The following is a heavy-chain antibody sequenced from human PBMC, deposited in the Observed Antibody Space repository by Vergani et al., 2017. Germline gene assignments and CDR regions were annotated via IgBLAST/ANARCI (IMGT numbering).Heavy chain of an antibody. CDR1: GFTFSSYD. D-gene: IGHD2-15*01. CDR3: AKEGYCSGGSCYRTLDY. J-gene: IGHJ4*02. CDR2: ISGSGGST. Sequence: VQLVESGGGLVKPGGSLRLSCAASGFTFSSYDMHWVRQATGKGLEWVSAISGSGGSTYYADTVKGRFTISRDNSKNTLYLQMNSLRGKDTAVYYCAKEGYCSGGSCYRTLDYWGQGTLVTVSS. V-gene: IGHV3-23*04.